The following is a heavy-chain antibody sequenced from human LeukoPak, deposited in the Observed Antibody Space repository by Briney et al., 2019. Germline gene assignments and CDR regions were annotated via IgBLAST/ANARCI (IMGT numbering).Heavy chain of an antibody. CDR1: GFTFSSYE. CDR3: ARGGYSYFPRDAFDI. Sequence: PGGSLRLSCAASGFTFSSYEMNWVRQAPGKGLEWVAVISYDGSNKYYADSVKGRFTISRDNPKNTLYLQMNSLRAEDTAVYYCARGGYSYFPRDAFDIWGQGTMVTVSS. J-gene: IGHJ3*02. CDR2: ISYDGSNK. D-gene: IGHD5-18*01. V-gene: IGHV3-30*04.